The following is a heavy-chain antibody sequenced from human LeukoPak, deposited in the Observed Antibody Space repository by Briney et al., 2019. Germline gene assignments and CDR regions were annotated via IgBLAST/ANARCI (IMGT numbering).Heavy chain of an antibody. CDR1: GFSLSSNG. J-gene: IGHJ5*01. Sequence: GGSLRLSCAASGFSLSSNGLHWVRQAPGKGLEWVTVIAKDGIERHYIDSVKGRFTIARDISKNTVFLEMDSLRVEDTAVYYCARDMGLRSDGHPHNWFDSWGQGTPVTVSS. CDR2: IAKDGIER. CDR3: ARDMGLRSDGHPHNWFDS. V-gene: IGHV3-30*19. D-gene: IGHD1-26*01.